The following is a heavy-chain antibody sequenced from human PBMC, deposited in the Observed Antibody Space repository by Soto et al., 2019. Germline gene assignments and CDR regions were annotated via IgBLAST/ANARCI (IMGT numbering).Heavy chain of an antibody. Sequence: GGSLRLSCAASGFTFSSYGMHWVRQAPGKGLEWVAVIWYDGSNKYYADSVKGRFTISRDNSKNTLYLQMNSLRAEDTAVYYCARDLATVTTYSYYRDVRGKGTTVTVPS. CDR3: ARDLATVTTYSYYRDV. V-gene: IGHV3-33*01. CDR1: GFTFSSYG. D-gene: IGHD4-17*01. CDR2: IWYDGSNK. J-gene: IGHJ6*03.